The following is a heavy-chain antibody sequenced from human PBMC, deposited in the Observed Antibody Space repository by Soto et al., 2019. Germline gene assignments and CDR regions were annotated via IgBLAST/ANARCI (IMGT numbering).Heavy chain of an antibody. D-gene: IGHD3-16*01. Sequence: QVQLQESGPGLVKPSETLSLTCTVSGGSISSYYWSWIRQPPGKGLEWIGYIYYSGSTNYNPSLKSRVTISVDTSKNQFSLKLSSVTAADTAVYYCARDWPRLRPNFGTPGYYYGMDVWGQGTTVTVSS. CDR1: GGSISSYY. CDR3: ARDWPRLRPNFGTPGYYYGMDV. J-gene: IGHJ6*02. CDR2: IYYSGST. V-gene: IGHV4-59*01.